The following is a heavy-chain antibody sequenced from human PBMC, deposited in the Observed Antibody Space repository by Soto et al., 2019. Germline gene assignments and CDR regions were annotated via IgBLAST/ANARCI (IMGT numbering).Heavy chain of an antibody. J-gene: IGHJ4*02. V-gene: IGHV1-3*01. CDR2: INAGNGNT. Sequence: ASVKVSCKASGYTFTCYYMHWVRQAPGQGLEWMGWINAGNGNTKYSQKFQGRVTITRDTSASTAYMELSSLRSEDTAVYYCARGITLPTPLDYWGQGTLVTVSS. D-gene: IGHD1-20*01. CDR1: GYTFTCYY. CDR3: ARGITLPTPLDY.